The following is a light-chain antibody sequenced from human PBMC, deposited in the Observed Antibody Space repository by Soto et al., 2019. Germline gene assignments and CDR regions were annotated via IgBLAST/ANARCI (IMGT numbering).Light chain of an antibody. CDR2: DAF. V-gene: IGKV1-5*01. J-gene: IGKJ1*01. Sequence: DIQMTQSPSTLSASVGDRVTITCRASQSISSWLAWYQQKPGKAPKLLIYDAFSLESGVPSRFSGSGSGTEFTLTISGLQPDDFATYYCQQYNSYSGTFGQGTKVEIK. CDR3: QQYNSYSGT. CDR1: QSISSW.